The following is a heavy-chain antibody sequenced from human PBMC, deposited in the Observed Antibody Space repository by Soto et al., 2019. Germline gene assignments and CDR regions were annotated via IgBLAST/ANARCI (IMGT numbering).Heavy chain of an antibody. J-gene: IGHJ5*02. Sequence: GASVKVSCKASGGTFSSYTISWVRQAPGQGLEWMGRIIPILGIANYAQKFQGRVTITADKSTSTAYMELSSLRSEDTAVYYCARDSRSLRDYEVVLKFWWFDPWGQGTLVTVSS. CDR1: GGTFSSYT. CDR2: IIPILGIA. D-gene: IGHD4-17*01. V-gene: IGHV1-69*04. CDR3: ARDSRSLRDYEVVLKFWWFDP.